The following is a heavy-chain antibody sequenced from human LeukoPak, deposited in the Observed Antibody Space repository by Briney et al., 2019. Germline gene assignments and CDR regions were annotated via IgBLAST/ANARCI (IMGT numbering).Heavy chain of an antibody. D-gene: IGHD2-15*01. Sequence: GGSLRLSCAASGFTFSSYGMHWVRQAPGKGLEWVAVISYDGSNKYYADSVKGRFTISRDNSKNTLYLQMNSLRAEDTAVYYCAKDLGYCSGGSCQGGYWGQGTLVTVYS. V-gene: IGHV3-30*18. CDR2: ISYDGSNK. CDR3: AKDLGYCSGGSCQGGY. J-gene: IGHJ4*02. CDR1: GFTFSSYG.